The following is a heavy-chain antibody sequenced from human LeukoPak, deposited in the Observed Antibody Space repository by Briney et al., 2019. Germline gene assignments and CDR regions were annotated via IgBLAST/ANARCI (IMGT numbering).Heavy chain of an antibody. J-gene: IGHJ4*02. CDR2: IHHSGSI. D-gene: IGHD6-13*01. CDR3: ARGLFRIAALRY. CDR1: GESFSNYF. V-gene: IGHV4-34*01. Sequence: SETLSLTCAVHGESFSNYFWSWIRQPPGKGLEWLGEIHHSGSINYNPSLKSRAIISLDTSKNQFSLNLSSVTAADTAIYYCARGLFRIAALRYWGQGTLVTVSP.